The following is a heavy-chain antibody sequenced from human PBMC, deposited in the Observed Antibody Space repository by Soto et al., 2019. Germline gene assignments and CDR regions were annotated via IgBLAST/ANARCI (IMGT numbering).Heavy chain of an antibody. J-gene: IGHJ3*01. CDR3: VRQGRGSFDF. Sequence: PGGSLRLSCAAPGFIFTNNAMNWARQAPGKGLEWVSVIGGRGNSAYYADSVQGRFTISRDNSKNTLSLQMSSLTADDTAIYYCVRQGRGSFDFWGRGTMVTVSS. CDR1: GFIFTNNA. V-gene: IGHV3-23*01. CDR2: IGGRGNSA. D-gene: IGHD5-12*01.